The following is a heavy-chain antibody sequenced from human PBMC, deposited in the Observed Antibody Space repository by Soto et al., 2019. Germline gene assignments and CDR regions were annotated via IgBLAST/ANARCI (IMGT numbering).Heavy chain of an antibody. CDR3: GSNRVAIFGLVNWFDP. D-gene: IGHD3-3*01. Sequence: SVKVSCKAAGGTFSSYAISWVRQAPGQGLEWMGGIIPIFGTANYAQKFQGRVTITADESTSTAYMELSRLRSEDTGVYYCGSNRVAIFGLVNWFDPWCQGTLVTVYS. CDR2: IIPIFGTA. V-gene: IGHV1-69*13. CDR1: GGTFSSYA. J-gene: IGHJ5*02.